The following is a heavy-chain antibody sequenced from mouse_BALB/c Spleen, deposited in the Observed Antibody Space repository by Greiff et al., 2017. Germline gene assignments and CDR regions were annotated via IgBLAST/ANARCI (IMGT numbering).Heavy chain of an antibody. D-gene: IGHD2-14*01. V-gene: IGHV1-83*01. Sequence: VQLQQSGPELVKPGASVKMSCKASGYTFTDYVIRWVKQRTGQGLEWIGEIYPGSGSTYYNEKFKGKATLTADKSSNTAYMQLSSLTSEDSAVYFCARSAYKYLDYWGQGTTLTVSS. CDR2: IYPGSGST. CDR3: ARSAYKYLDY. J-gene: IGHJ2*01. CDR1: GYTFTDYV.